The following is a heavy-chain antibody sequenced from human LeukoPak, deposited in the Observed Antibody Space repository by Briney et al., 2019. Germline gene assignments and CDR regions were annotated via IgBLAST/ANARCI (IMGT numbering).Heavy chain of an antibody. V-gene: IGHV1-8*01. J-gene: IGHJ6*02. CDR3: ANYGSGSYSDGMDV. Sequence: ASVKVSCKASGYTFTSYDINWVRQATEQGLECMGWMNPNSGNTGYAQKFQGRVTMTRKPSISTAYMERSSLRSEDTAVYYCANYGSGSYSDGMDVWGQGTTVTVSS. CDR2: MNPNSGNT. D-gene: IGHD3-10*01. CDR1: GYTFTSYD.